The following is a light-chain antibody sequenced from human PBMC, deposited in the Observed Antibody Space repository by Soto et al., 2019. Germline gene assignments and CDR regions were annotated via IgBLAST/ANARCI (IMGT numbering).Light chain of an antibody. J-gene: IGKJ4*01. CDR3: QQYKNWPLT. CDR1: QTVNSD. Sequence: EIVMTQSPAPLSVSPGERATLSCRASQTVNSDLAWYQQKPGLAPRLLIYGASTRATGFPARFSGSGSGTEFTLTISSLQSEDFAVYYCQQYKNWPLTFGGGTKVEIK. CDR2: GAS. V-gene: IGKV3-15*01.